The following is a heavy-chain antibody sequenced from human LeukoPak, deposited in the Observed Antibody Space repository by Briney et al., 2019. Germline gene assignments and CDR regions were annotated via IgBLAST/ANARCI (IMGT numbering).Heavy chain of an antibody. D-gene: IGHD6-13*01. CDR3: AKDFALHPIAAPGNWFDP. V-gene: IGHV3-33*05. CDR2: LSYDGSNK. Sequence: GGSLRLSCAASGFAFSTYAMHWVRQAPGKGLEWVAVLSYDGSNKYYADSVKGRFTISRDNSKNTLYLQMNSLRAEDTAVYYCAKDFALHPIAAPGNWFDPWGQGTLVTVSS. J-gene: IGHJ5*02. CDR1: GFAFSTYA.